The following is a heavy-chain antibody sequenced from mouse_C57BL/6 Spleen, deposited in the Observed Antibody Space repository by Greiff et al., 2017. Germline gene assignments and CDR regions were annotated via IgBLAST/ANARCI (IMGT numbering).Heavy chain of an antibody. CDR3: ASVYDDYYVQAMDY. Sequence: EVKLVESEGGLVQPGSSMKLSCTASGFTFSDYYMAWVRQVPEQGLEWVANINYDGSSTYYLHSLKSRFIISRDNAKNILYMQMSSLKSEDTTMYSGASVYDDYYVQAMDYWGQGTSVTVSS. CDR2: INYDGSST. J-gene: IGHJ4*01. D-gene: IGHD2-3*01. CDR1: GFTFSDYY. V-gene: IGHV5-16*02.